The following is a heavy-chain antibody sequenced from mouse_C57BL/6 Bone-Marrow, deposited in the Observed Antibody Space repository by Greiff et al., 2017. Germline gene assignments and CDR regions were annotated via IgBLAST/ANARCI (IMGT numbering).Heavy chain of an antibody. V-gene: IGHV14-3*01. CDR2: IDPANGNT. J-gene: IGHJ3*01. CDR1: GFHIKNTY. Sequence: EVQLQQSVAELVRPGASVRLSCTASGFHIKNTYMHWVQQRPEQGLEGIGRIDPANGNTKYAPKFQGKATITADTSSNTAYLQLSSLTSEDTAIYYCASLFFAYWGQGTLVTVSA. CDR3: ASLFFAY. D-gene: IGHD6-2*01.